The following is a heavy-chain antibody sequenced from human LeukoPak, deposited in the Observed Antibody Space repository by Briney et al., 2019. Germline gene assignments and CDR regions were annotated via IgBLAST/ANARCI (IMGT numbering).Heavy chain of an antibody. D-gene: IGHD2-15*01. CDR1: GFTFSSYA. CDR2: ISYDGSNK. V-gene: IGHV3-30-3*01. J-gene: IGHJ4*02. CDR3: AREDQYCSGGSCYYIDY. Sequence: TGGSLRLSCAASGFTFSSYAMHWVRQAPGKGLEWVAVISYDGSNKYYADSVKGRFTISRDNSKNTLYLQMNSLRAEDTAVYYCAREDQYCSGGSCYYIDYWGQGTLVTVSS.